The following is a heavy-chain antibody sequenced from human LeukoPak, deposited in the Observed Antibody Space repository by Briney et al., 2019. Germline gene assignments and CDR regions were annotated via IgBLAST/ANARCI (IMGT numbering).Heavy chain of an antibody. CDR2: INPSGGST. D-gene: IGHD3-3*01. V-gene: IGHV1-46*01. CDR3: ARDPPYYDFWSGYYGGIDYYGMDV. J-gene: IGHJ6*02. CDR1: GGTFSSYA. Sequence: ASVKVSCKASGGTFSSYAISWVRQAPGQGLEWMGIINPSGGSTSYAQKFQGRVTMTRDTSTSTVYMELSSLRSEDTAVYYCARDPPYYDFWSGYYGGIDYYGMDVWGQGTTVTVSS.